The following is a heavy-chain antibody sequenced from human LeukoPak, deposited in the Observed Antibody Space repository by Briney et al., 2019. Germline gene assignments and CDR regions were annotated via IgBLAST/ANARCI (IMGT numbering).Heavy chain of an antibody. CDR1: GGSISSYY. CDR2: IYYTGTT. J-gene: IGHJ4*02. D-gene: IGHD2-15*01. Sequence: PSETLSLTCTVSGGSISSYYWSWMRQPPGKGLEWIGYIYYTGTTNYNPSLKSRVTISVDTSKNQFSLKLSSVTAADTAVYYCARGGWRLDYWGQGTLVTVSS. V-gene: IGHV4-59*01. CDR3: ARGGWRLDY.